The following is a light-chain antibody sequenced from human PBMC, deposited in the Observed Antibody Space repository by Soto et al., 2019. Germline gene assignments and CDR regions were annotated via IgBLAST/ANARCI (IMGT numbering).Light chain of an antibody. J-gene: IGLJ1*01. CDR2: EVS. CDR3: YSYAGDVTFV. CDR1: SSDVGGYNY. V-gene: IGLV2-14*01. Sequence: QSALTQPASVSGSPGQSITISCTGTSSDVGGYNYVSWYQQHPGKAPKLMIYEVSNRPSGVPDRFSGSKSGNTASLTISGLQAEDEADYYCYSYAGDVTFVFGGGTKLTVL.